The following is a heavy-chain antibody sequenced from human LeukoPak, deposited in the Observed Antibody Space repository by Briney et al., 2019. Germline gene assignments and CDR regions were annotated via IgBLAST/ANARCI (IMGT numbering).Heavy chain of an antibody. CDR1: GFTFDDYA. Sequence: GRSLRLSCAVSGFTFDDYAMHWVRQAPGKGLEWVSGISWNSGSIGYADSVKGRFTISRDNSKSTLYLQMDSLRAEDTAVYYCAKAPPDKWEYYYGMDVWGKGTTVTVSS. V-gene: IGHV3-9*01. D-gene: IGHD1-26*01. CDR3: AKAPPDKWEYYYGMDV. CDR2: ISWNSGSI. J-gene: IGHJ6*04.